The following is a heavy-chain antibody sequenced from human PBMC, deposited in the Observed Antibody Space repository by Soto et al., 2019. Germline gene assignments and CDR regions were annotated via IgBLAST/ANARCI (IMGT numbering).Heavy chain of an antibody. CDR3: ASDRGGSY. CDR1: RFTFSSYW. Sequence: EVQLVDSGGGLVQPGGSLRLSCVASRFTFSSYWMTWVRQAPGKGLEWVANIKEDGSEKYYVDSVKGRFTISRDNAKNSVYLHMNSLRAEDTAVYYCASDRGGSYWGQGTLVTVSS. D-gene: IGHD6-25*01. CDR2: IKEDGSEK. J-gene: IGHJ4*02. V-gene: IGHV3-7*05.